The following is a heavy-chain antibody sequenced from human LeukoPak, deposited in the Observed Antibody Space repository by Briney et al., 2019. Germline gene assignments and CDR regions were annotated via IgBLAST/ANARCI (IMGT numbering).Heavy chain of an antibody. CDR1: AYTFTVYY. CDR3: VRESGDGSRSYDY. D-gene: IGHD3-10*01. J-gene: IGHJ4*02. CDR2: INPNSGGT. V-gene: IGHV1-2*06. Sequence: ASVKVSCKASAYTFTVYYIHWVRQAPGQGLEWMGRINPNSGGTNYAQKFQGRVTMTRDTSITTAYMELSKVTSDDTAVYYCVRESGDGSRSYDYWGQGTLVTVS.